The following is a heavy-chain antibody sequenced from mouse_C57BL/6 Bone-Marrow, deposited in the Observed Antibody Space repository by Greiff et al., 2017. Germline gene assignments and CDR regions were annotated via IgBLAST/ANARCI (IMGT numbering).Heavy chain of an antibody. Sequence: VKLQQPGAELVMPGASVKLSCKASGYTFTSYWMHWVKQRPGQGLEWIGEIDPPDSYTNYNQKFKGKSTLTVDKSSSTAYMQLSSLTSEDSAIYYCARSHYGSIFDYWGQGTTLTVSS. V-gene: IGHV1-69*01. CDR3: ARSHYGSIFDY. D-gene: IGHD1-1*01. CDR1: GYTFTSYW. CDR2: IDPPDSYT. J-gene: IGHJ2*01.